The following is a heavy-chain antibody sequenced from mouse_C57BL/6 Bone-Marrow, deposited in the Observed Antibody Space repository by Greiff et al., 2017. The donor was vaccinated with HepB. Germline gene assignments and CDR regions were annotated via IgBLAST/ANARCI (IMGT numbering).Heavy chain of an antibody. D-gene: IGHD2-1*01. CDR1: GYTFTDYN. J-gene: IGHJ4*01. V-gene: IGHV1-22*01. CDR2: INPNNGGT. Sequence: VQLKESGPELVKPGASVKMSCKASGYTFTDYNMHWVKQSHGKSLEWIGYINPNNGGTSYNQKCKGKATLTVNKSSSTAYMELRSLTSEDSAVYYCARRYYGNYYYAMDYWGQGTSVTVSS. CDR3: ARRYYGNYYYAMDY.